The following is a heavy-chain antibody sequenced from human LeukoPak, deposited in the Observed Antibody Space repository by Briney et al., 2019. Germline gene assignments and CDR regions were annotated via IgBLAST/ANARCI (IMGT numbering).Heavy chain of an antibody. Sequence: PGGFLRLSCAASGFTFSSYSMNWVRQAPGKGLEWVSSISSSSSYMYYADSVKGRFTISRDNAKNSLYLQMNSLRAEDTAVYYCARSEYYYDSSGYYFDYWGQGTLVTVSS. V-gene: IGHV3-21*01. D-gene: IGHD3-22*01. CDR2: ISSSSSYM. J-gene: IGHJ4*02. CDR1: GFTFSSYS. CDR3: ARSEYYYDSSGYYFDY.